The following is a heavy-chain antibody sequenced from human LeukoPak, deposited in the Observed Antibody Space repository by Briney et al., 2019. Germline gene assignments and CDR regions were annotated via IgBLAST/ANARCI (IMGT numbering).Heavy chain of an antibody. Sequence: ASVKVSCKASGYAFTGYYMHWVRQAPGQGLEWMGWINPNSGGTNYAQKFQGRVTMTRDTSISTAYMELSRLRSDDTAVYYCARDRVRLEPMAWFDPWGQGTLVTVSS. D-gene: IGHD1-1*01. CDR3: ARDRVRLEPMAWFDP. CDR1: GYAFTGYY. J-gene: IGHJ5*02. CDR2: INPNSGGT. V-gene: IGHV1-2*02.